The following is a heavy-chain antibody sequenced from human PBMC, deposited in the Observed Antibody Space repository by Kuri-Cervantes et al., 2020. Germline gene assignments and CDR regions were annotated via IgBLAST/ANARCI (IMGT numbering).Heavy chain of an antibody. V-gene: IGHV3-11*06. CDR3: ARDPKAPPNYGDYINAKWYFDL. Sequence: LSLTCAASGFTFSDYYMSWVRQAPGKGLEWVSYISSSSSYIYYADSVKGRFTISRDNAKNSLYLQMNSLRAGDTAVYYCARDPKAPPNYGDYINAKWYFDLWGRGTLVTVSS. D-gene: IGHD4-17*01. CDR2: ISSSSSYI. CDR1: GFTFSDYY. J-gene: IGHJ2*01.